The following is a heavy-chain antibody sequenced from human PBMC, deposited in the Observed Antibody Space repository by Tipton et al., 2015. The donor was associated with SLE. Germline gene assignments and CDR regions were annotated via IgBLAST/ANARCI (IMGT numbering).Heavy chain of an antibody. CDR2: IIPILGIA. J-gene: IGHJ2*01. D-gene: IGHD2-15*01. Sequence: QLVQSGPEVKKPGSSVKVSCKASGGTFSSYTISWVRQAPGQGLEWMGRIIPILGIANYAQKFQGRVTITADKSTSTAYMELSSLRSEDTAVYYCARDRDIGAYFVVVAAATDWYFDLWGRGTLVTVSS. CDR1: GGTFSSYT. CDR3: ARDRDIGAYFVVVAAATDWYFDL. V-gene: IGHV1-69*09.